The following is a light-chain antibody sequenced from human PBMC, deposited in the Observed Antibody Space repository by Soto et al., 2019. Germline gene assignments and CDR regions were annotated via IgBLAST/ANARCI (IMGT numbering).Light chain of an antibody. J-gene: IGLJ3*02. V-gene: IGLV2-8*01. CDR2: EVI. CDR3: SAWDDSLNGWL. CDR1: SSDIGYYKY. Sequence: QSVLTQPPSASGSPGQSVTISCTGTSSDIGYYKYVSWYQQHPGKAPKLIIYEVIKRPSGVPDRFSGSKSATSASLAISGLQSEDEADYYCSAWDDSLNGWLFGGGTKLTVL.